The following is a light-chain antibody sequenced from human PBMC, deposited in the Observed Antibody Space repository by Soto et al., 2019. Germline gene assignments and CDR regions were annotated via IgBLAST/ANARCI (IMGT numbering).Light chain of an antibody. Sequence: QSVLTQPPSASGTPGQRVTISCSGSSSNIGSNTVNWYQQITGTAPKLLIYNDNQRPSGVPDRFSGSKSGTSGSLAISGLQSEDEGDYYCAAWDDSLNGHVVFGGGTKVTV. J-gene: IGLJ2*01. CDR1: SSNIGSNT. CDR2: NDN. V-gene: IGLV1-44*01. CDR3: AAWDDSLNGHVV.